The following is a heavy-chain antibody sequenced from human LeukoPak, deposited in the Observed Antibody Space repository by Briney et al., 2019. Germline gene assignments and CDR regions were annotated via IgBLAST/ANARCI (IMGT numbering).Heavy chain of an antibody. Sequence: GESLKISCKGSGYSFTSYWIVCVRQMPGKGLEWMGIIYPGDSDTRYSPSFQGQVTLSADKSISTAYLQWGSLKASDTAMYYCARLVSGVGNWFDPWGQGTLVTVSS. J-gene: IGHJ5*02. CDR1: GYSFTSYW. D-gene: IGHD1-26*01. V-gene: IGHV5-51*01. CDR3: ARLVSGVGNWFDP. CDR2: IYPGDSDT.